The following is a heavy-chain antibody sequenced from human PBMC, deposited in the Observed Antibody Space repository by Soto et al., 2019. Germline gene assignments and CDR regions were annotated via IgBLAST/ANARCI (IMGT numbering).Heavy chain of an antibody. V-gene: IGHV1-3*01. Sequence: QVQRVQSGAEVKKPGASVKVSCKASGYTFTSYAMHWVRQAPGQRLEWVGGINAGNGNTKYSQKFQGRVTITRDTSASTAYMELSSLRSEDTAVYYCARGGSLYWYFDLWGRGTLVTVSS. D-gene: IGHD1-26*01. CDR3: ARGGSLYWYFDL. CDR2: INAGNGNT. CDR1: GYTFTSYA. J-gene: IGHJ2*01.